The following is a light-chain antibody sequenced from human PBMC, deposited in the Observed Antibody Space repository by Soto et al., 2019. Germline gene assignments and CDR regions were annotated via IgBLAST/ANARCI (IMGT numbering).Light chain of an antibody. Sequence: EIVLTQSPGILSLSPGERATLPCWASQSVSSNLAWYQQKPGQAPRLLMYGASTRATGIPHRFSGSGSGTDFILTISRLEPEDFALYYCQQYGTSPFTFGPGTKVEMK. CDR1: QSVSSN. CDR2: GAS. J-gene: IGKJ3*01. V-gene: IGKV3-20*01. CDR3: QQYGTSPFT.